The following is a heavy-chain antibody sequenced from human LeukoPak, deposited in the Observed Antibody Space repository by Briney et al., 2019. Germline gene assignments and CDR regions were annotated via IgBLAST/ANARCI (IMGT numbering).Heavy chain of an antibody. CDR3: ARDTRRYSSGWYTYFDY. CDR2: ISSSGSTI. D-gene: IGHD6-19*01. CDR1: GCTFSSYE. J-gene: IGHJ4*02. Sequence: GGSLRLSCAASGCTFSSYEMNWVRQAPGKGLEWVSYISSSGSTIYYADSVKGRFTISRDNAKNSLYLQMNSLRAEDTAVYYCARDTRRYSSGWYTYFDYWGQGTLVTVSS. V-gene: IGHV3-48*03.